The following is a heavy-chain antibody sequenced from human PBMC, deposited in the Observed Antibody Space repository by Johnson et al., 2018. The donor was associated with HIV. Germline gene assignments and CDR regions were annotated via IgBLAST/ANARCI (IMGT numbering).Heavy chain of an antibody. CDR2: ISGSGGST. CDR3: AKDMDRYYDFDAFDI. J-gene: IGHJ3*02. D-gene: IGHD3-3*01. CDR1: GFTFDDYA. V-gene: IGHV3-23*04. Sequence: VQLVESGGGLVQPGRSLRLSCAASGFTFDDYAMSWVRQAPGKGLEWVSAISGSGGSTYNADSVKGRFTISRDNSKNTLYVQMNSLRAEDTAVYYCAKDMDRYYDFDAFDIWGQGTMVTVSS.